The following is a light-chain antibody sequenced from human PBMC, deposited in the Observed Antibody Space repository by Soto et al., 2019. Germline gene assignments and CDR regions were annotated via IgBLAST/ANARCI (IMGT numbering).Light chain of an antibody. V-gene: IGKV3-20*01. CDR1: QSSSSS. J-gene: IGKJ1*01. Sequence: EIVLTQSPGILSLSPGERATLSCRASQSSSSSLVWYQQKPGQAPRLLIYGASTRATGTPDRFSVSGSGTDFTLTISRLEPEDFAVYYCQQYRTFGQGTKVEIK. CDR2: GAS. CDR3: QQYRT.